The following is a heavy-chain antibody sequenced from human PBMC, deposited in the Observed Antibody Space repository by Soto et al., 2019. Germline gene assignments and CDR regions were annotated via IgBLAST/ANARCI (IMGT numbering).Heavy chain of an antibody. CDR3: VKPFKPYDEDTGYLAFDI. CDR2: FRDSRGST. Sequence: PGGSLRLSCAASGFTFGSHAMSWVRQAPGQGLEWVSTFRDSRGSTYYAGSVKGRFTVSRDLSKNTLFLQMNGVRAEDTAVYFCVKPFKPYDEDTGYLAFDIWGQGTMVTVSS. J-gene: IGHJ3*02. CDR1: GFTFGSHA. D-gene: IGHD3-9*01. V-gene: IGHV3-23*01.